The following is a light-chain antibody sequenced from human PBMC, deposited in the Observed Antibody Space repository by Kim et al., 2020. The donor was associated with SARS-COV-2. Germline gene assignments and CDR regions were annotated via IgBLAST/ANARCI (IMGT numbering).Light chain of an antibody. CDR2: GAS. V-gene: IGKV1-16*02. CDR1: QGINNY. J-gene: IGKJ2*01. CDR3: QQYNGYPYT. Sequence: SASVGDGVTITCRARQGINNYLAWFQQKPGKAPKSLIYGASTLHRGVPSKFSGSGFGTDFTLTISDLQPEDIASYYCQQYNGYPYTFGQGTKLEI.